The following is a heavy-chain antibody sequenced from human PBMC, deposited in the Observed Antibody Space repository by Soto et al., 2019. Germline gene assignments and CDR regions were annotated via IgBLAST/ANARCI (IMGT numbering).Heavy chain of an antibody. CDR2: ISSSSSTI. Sequence: GGSLRLSCAASGFTFSSYSMNWVRQAPGKGLEWVSYISSSSSTIYYADSMKGRFTISRDNAKNSLYLQMNSLRDEDTAVYYCARGRNEFGVSAAVGDYFDYWGQGTLVTVSP. CDR1: GFTFSSYS. CDR3: ARGRNEFGVSAAVGDYFDY. V-gene: IGHV3-48*02. D-gene: IGHD6-19*01. J-gene: IGHJ4*02.